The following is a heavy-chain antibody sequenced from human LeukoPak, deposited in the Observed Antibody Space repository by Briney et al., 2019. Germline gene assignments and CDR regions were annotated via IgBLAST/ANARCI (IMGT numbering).Heavy chain of an antibody. CDR3: ARDDSSVDWFDP. Sequence: GGSLRLSCVASAFTFSTYTMNWVRQAPGKGLEWVSYISRSSSTIYYADSVKGRFTISRDNAKNSLYLQMNSLRDEDTAVYYCARDDSSVDWFDPWGQGTLVTVSS. D-gene: IGHD3-22*01. J-gene: IGHJ5*02. V-gene: IGHV3-48*02. CDR1: AFTFSTYT. CDR2: ISRSSSTI.